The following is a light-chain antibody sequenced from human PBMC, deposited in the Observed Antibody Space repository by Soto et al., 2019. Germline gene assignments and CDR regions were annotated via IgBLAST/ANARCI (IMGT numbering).Light chain of an antibody. J-gene: IGKJ1*01. CDR1: QSVSNN. V-gene: IGKV3-15*01. Sequence: EIVMTQSPATLSVSPGERATLSCRASQSVSNNLAWYQQKPGQAPRLFIYGASTTATGIQARFSGSGSGTEFTLTIGSLQSEDFALYYCQQYNNWPHTFGQGTKVEIK. CDR3: QQYNNWPHT. CDR2: GAS.